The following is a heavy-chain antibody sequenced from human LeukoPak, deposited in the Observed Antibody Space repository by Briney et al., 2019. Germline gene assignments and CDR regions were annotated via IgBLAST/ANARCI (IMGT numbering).Heavy chain of an antibody. CDR3: ARFITVIDYTPYYGMDV. V-gene: IGHV3-21*01. J-gene: IGHJ6*02. CDR2: ISSSSSYI. D-gene: IGHD4-11*01. CDR1: GFTFSSYS. Sequence: PGGSLRPSCAASGFTFSSYSMNWVRQAPGKGLEWVSSISSSSSYIYYADSVKGRFTISRDNAKNSLYLQMNSLRAEDTAVYYCARFITVIDYTPYYGMDVWGQGTTVTVSS.